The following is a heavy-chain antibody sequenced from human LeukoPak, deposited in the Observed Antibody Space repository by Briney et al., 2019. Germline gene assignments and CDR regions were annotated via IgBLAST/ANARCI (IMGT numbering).Heavy chain of an antibody. CDR3: TTGALGQLVLGGAFNWFDP. J-gene: IGHJ5*02. Sequence: GGSLRLSCAASGFTFSNAWMSWVRQAPGKGLEWVGRIKSKTDGGTTDYAAPVKGRFTISRDDSKNTLYLQMNSLKTEDTAVYYCTTGALGQLVLGGAFNWFDPWGQGTLVTVSS. CDR1: GFTFSNAW. CDR2: IKSKTDGGTT. V-gene: IGHV3-15*01. D-gene: IGHD6-13*01.